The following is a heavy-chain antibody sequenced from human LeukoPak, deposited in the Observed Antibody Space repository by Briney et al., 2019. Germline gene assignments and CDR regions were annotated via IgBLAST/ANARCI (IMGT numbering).Heavy chain of an antibody. D-gene: IGHD3-22*01. CDR3: AGDSSGYYYVPDY. CDR1: GFTFSSYG. CDR2: ISYDGSNK. J-gene: IGHJ4*02. V-gene: IGHV3-30*03. Sequence: GRSLRLSCAASGFTFSSYGMHWVRQAPGKGLEWVAVISYDGSNKYYADSVKGRFTISRDNSKNTLYLQMNSLRAEDTAVYYCAGDSSGYYYVPDYWGQGTLVTVSS.